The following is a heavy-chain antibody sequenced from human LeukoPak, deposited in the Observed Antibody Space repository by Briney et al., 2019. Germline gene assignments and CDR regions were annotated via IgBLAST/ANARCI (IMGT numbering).Heavy chain of an antibody. Sequence: SETLSLTCAVYGGSFSGYYRSWIRQPPGKGLEWIGEINHSGSTNYNPSLKSRVTISVDTSKNQFSLKLSSVTAADTAVYYCARGWANYYDSSGYLDYWGQGTLVTVSS. CDR1: GGSFSGYY. CDR3: ARGWANYYDSSGYLDY. D-gene: IGHD3-22*01. CDR2: INHSGST. J-gene: IGHJ4*02. V-gene: IGHV4-34*01.